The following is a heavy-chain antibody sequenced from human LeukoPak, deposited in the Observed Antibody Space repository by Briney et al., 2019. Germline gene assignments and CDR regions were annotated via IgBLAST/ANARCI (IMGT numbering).Heavy chain of an antibody. CDR3: ARDKKAPYYYDSSGYYSHLDY. CDR2: ISSSGSTI. Sequence: GGSLRLSCAASGFTFTSFSMNWVRQAPGKGLEWVSYISSSGSTIYYADSEKGRFTISRDNAKNSLYLQMNSLRAEDTAVYYCARDKKAPYYYDSSGYYSHLDYWGQGTLVTVSS. CDR1: GFTFTSFS. V-gene: IGHV3-48*04. D-gene: IGHD3-22*01. J-gene: IGHJ4*02.